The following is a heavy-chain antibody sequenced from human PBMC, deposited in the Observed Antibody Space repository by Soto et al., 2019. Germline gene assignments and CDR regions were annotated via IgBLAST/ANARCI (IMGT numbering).Heavy chain of an antibody. Sequence: SETLSLTCAVYGGSFSGYYWSWIRQPPGKGLEWIGEINHSGSTNYNPSLKSRVTISVDTSKNQFSLKLSSVTAADTAVYYCARAGDYYGSGSYYQGLDYWGQGTLVTVSS. CDR2: INHSGST. D-gene: IGHD3-10*01. J-gene: IGHJ4*02. CDR3: ARAGDYYGSGSYYQGLDY. V-gene: IGHV4-34*01. CDR1: GGSFSGYY.